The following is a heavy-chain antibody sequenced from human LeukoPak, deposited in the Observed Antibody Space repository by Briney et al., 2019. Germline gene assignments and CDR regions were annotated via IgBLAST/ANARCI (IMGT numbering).Heavy chain of an antibody. CDR1: GFTFDNFA. CDR2: ISRSSSLI. Sequence: GGSLRLSCASSGFTFDNFAMNWVRQIPGKGLEWVSYISRSSSLIIYADSVKGRFTVSRDNGKNSLYLDMNSLTVEDTGLYYCARDGINWADRWGQGTLVTVSS. J-gene: IGHJ5*02. D-gene: IGHD3-16*01. CDR3: ARDGINWADR. V-gene: IGHV3-21*05.